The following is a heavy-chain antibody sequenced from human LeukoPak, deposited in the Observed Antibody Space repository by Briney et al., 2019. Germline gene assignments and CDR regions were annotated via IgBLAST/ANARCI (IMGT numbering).Heavy chain of an antibody. D-gene: IGHD5-12*01. V-gene: IGHV3-21*01. Sequence: GGSLRLSCAASGFTFSSYEMNWVRQAPGKGLEWVSSISSSSSYIYYADSVKGRFTISRDNAKNSLYLQMNSLRAEDTAVYYCARVLIPGGYDPWGQGTLVTVSS. J-gene: IGHJ5*02. CDR3: ARVLIPGGYDP. CDR2: ISSSSSYI. CDR1: GFTFSSYE.